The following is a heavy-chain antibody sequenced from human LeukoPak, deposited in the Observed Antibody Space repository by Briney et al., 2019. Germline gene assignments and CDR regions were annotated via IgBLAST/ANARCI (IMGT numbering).Heavy chain of an antibody. CDR2: INPNSGGT. CDR3: ARAESVIVVVPAAGLDY. Sequence: ASVKVSCKASGYTFTCYYMHWVRQAPGQGLEWMGWINPNSGGTNYAQKFQGWVTMTRDTSISTAYMELSRPRSDDTAVYYCARAESVIVVVPAAGLDYWGQGTLVTVSS. CDR1: GYTFTCYY. V-gene: IGHV1-2*04. J-gene: IGHJ4*02. D-gene: IGHD2-2*01.